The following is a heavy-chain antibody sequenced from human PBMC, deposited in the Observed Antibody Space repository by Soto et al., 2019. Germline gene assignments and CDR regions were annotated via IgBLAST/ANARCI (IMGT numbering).Heavy chain of an antibody. D-gene: IGHD6-6*01. CDR2: ISYDGSNK. Sequence: GGSLRLSCAASGFTFISYGMHWVRQAPGKGLEWVAVISYDGSNKYYADSVKGRFTISRDNSKNTVYLQMNSLRTEDTAVYYCATDSRKEYTSSWLDYWGQGSLVTVSS. CDR1: GFTFISYG. J-gene: IGHJ4*02. V-gene: IGHV3-30*03. CDR3: ATDSRKEYTSSWLDY.